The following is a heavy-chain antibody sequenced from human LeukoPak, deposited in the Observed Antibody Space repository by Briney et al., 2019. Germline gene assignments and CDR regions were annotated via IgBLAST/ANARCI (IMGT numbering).Heavy chain of an antibody. J-gene: IGHJ4*02. CDR1: GFTFTGYY. CDR3: ARDSATVTTPYFDC. V-gene: IGHV1-2*04. D-gene: IGHD4-17*01. Sequence: ASVKVSCKASGFTFTGYYMNWVRQAPGQGLEWMGWINLNNGGTNYAQKFQGWVTMTRDTSISTAYMELSRLTYDDTAVYYCARDSATVTTPYFDCWGQGSLVTVSS. CDR2: INLNNGGT.